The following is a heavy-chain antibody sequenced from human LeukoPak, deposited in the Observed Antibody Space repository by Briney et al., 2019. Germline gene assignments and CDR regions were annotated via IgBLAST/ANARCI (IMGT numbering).Heavy chain of an antibody. Sequence: PGGSLRLSCAASGFTFSSYGMHWVRQAPGKGLGWVSSISSSSSYIYYADSVKGRFTISRDNAKNSLYLQMNSLRAEDTTVYYCARDLGGYSYGLFDYWGQGTLVTVSS. J-gene: IGHJ4*02. CDR2: ISSSSSYI. CDR1: GFTFSSYG. D-gene: IGHD5-18*01. V-gene: IGHV3-21*01. CDR3: ARDLGGYSYGLFDY.